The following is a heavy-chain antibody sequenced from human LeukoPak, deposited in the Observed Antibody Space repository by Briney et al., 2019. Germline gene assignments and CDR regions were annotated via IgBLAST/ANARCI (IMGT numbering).Heavy chain of an antibody. V-gene: IGHV3-11*04. Sequence: GGTVRLLWGAWGCTFNDYYMRGLGQARGEGGEWISYISSSSSTMYYADSVKGRFTISRDNAKNSLYLQMNSLRPEDTSVYYCARIGDGYGDYFDYGGQGTLVTASS. CDR3: ARIGDGYGDYFDY. D-gene: IGHD5-24*01. CDR1: GCTFNDYY. CDR2: ISSSSSTM. J-gene: IGHJ4*02.